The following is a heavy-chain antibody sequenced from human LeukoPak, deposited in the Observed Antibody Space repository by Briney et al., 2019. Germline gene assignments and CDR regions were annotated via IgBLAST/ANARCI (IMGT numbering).Heavy chain of an antibody. D-gene: IGHD6-19*01. CDR2: INPSGGST. V-gene: IGHV1-46*01. CDR1: GYTFTSYS. CDR3: AREGVAGFYYFDY. J-gene: IGHJ4*02. Sequence: ASVKVSCKASGYTFTSYSIHWVRQAPGQGLEWMGIINPSGGSTSYAQKFQGRVTMVRDMSTSTVYMDLSSLRSEDTAVYYCAREGVAGFYYFDYWGQGTLVTVSS.